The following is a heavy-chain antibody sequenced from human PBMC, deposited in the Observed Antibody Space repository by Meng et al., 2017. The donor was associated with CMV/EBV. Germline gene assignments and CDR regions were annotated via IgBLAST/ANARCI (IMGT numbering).Heavy chain of an antibody. J-gene: IGHJ4*02. CDR3: ARAWIAAAGTLDY. Sequence: ESLKISGAASGFSFSSYSMNWVRQAPGKGLEWVSYISSSSSTIYYADSVKGRFTISRDNAKNSLYLQMNSLRAEDTAVYYCARAWIAAAGTLDYWGQGTLVTVSS. D-gene: IGHD6-13*01. CDR2: ISSSSSTI. CDR1: GFSFSSYS. V-gene: IGHV3-48*04.